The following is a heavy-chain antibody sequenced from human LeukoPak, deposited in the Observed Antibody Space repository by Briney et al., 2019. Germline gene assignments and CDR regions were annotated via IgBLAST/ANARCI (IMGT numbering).Heavy chain of an antibody. J-gene: IGHJ4*02. CDR1: GGSISTYY. CDR2: TYYSGST. Sequence: SETLSLTCTVSGGSISTYYWNWIRQPPGKGLEWIGYTYYSGSTNYNPSLKSRVTISLDTSKNQFSLKLSSVTAADTAVYYCARGGQRVATISDYWGQGTLVTVSS. CDR3: ARGGQRVATISDY. D-gene: IGHD5-12*01. V-gene: IGHV4-59*01.